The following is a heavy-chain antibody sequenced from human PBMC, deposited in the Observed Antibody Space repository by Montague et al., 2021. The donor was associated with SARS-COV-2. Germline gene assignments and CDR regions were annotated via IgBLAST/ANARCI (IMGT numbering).Heavy chain of an antibody. CDR3: ARGRQHINMVVVVVTGGEYYFDF. V-gene: IGHV4-34*01. CDR2: INHRGST. Sequence: SETLSLTCAVYDGSFSGYSWTWIRQPPGKGLEWIGEINHRGSTNYNPSLKSRVTISVDTSKNQFSLKMTSVTAADTAVYYCARGRQHINMVVVVVTGGEYYFDFWGQGTLVAVSS. D-gene: IGHD3-22*01. J-gene: IGHJ4*02. CDR1: DGSFSGYS.